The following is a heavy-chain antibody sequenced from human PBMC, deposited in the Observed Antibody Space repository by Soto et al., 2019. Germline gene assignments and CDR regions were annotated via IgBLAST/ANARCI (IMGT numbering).Heavy chain of an antibody. Sequence: QVQLQQWGAGLLKPSETLTLTCGVYGGSFSGYYWSWIRQSPGKGLEWIGQINLRGSTDYNPALKSRLTMSVDTTRNQFSLNLTSVTAADTAVYYCTRGRRSTGIAYWGQGTLVTICS. D-gene: IGHD4-17*01. CDR3: TRGRRSTGIAY. CDR2: INLRGST. V-gene: IGHV4-34*02. CDR1: GGSFSGYY. J-gene: IGHJ4*02.